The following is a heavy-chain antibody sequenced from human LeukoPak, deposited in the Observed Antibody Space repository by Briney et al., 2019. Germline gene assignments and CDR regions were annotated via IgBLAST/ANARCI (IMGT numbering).Heavy chain of an antibody. CDR3: ARDSTGLRYFDY. D-gene: IGHD4-17*01. CDR1: GFTVSGNY. J-gene: IGHJ4*02. V-gene: IGHV3-53*01. Sequence: GGSLRLSCAASGFTVSGNYMTWVRQAPGKGLEWVSVIYSGGSTYYADSVKGRFTISRDNSKNTMYLQMNSLRAEDTAVYYCARDSTGLRYFDYWGQGTLVTVSS. CDR2: IYSGGST.